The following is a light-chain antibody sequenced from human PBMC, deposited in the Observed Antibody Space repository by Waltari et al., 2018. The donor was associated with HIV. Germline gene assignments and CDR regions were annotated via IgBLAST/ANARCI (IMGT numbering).Light chain of an antibody. V-gene: IGLV10-54*04. CDR2: RGN. CDR1: KNNVGFQG. Sequence: QAGLTQPPSVSKALGQTATLTCTGDKNNVGFQGAAWLKHHQGHPPKLLSYRGNNRPSGVPGRVAASTSGKTASLNITGLQADDEADYFCSSWYTRLNGWVFGGGTHLTVL. CDR3: SSWYTRLNGWV. J-gene: IGLJ3*02.